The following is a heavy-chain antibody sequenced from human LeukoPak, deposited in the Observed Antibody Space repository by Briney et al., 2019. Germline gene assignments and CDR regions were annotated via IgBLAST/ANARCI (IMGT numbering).Heavy chain of an antibody. J-gene: IGHJ4*02. CDR2: IKHDGRDK. CDR3: TRDRDGKDC. V-gene: IGHV3-7*01. D-gene: IGHD5-24*01. CDR1: GFTFSNYW. Sequence: HPGGSLRLSCEVSGFTFSNYWMGWVRQAPGKGLEWVANIKHDGRDKFYLDSVKGRFTISRDNAKNSLYLQMNSLRAEDTAIYYCTRDRDGKDCWGQGTLVTVSS.